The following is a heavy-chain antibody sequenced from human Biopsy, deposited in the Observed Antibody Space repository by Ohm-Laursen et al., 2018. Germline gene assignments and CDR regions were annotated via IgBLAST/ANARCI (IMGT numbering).Heavy chain of an antibody. D-gene: IGHD5-12*01. CDR3: ARLGSGDYFPTFFDF. J-gene: IGHJ4*02. CDR1: GGSFTGHY. CDR2: ISYTGYT. Sequence: SDTLSLTCIVSGGSFTGHYWSWIRQPPGKGLEWIGHISYTGYTSYNASLKSRVTISVDTSKNQFSLKLSSVTAADTAVYYCARLGSGDYFPTFFDFWGQGALVTVSS. V-gene: IGHV4-59*07.